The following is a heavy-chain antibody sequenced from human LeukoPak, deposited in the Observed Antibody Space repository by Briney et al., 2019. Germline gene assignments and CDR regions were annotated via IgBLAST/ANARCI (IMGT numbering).Heavy chain of an antibody. CDR1: GGSFSGYY. J-gene: IGHJ4*02. CDR2: INHSGST. CDR3: ARADSADCSSTSGRTGRQNDY. Sequence: SETLSLTCAVYGGSFSGYYWSWIRQPPGKGLEWIGEINHSGSTNYNPSLKSRVTISVDTSKNQFSLKLSSVTAADTAVYYCARADSADCSSTSGRTGRQNDYWGQGTLVTVSS. D-gene: IGHD2-2*01. V-gene: IGHV4-34*01.